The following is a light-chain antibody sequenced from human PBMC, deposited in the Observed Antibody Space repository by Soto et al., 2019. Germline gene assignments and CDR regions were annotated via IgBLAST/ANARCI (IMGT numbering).Light chain of an antibody. Sequence: IHLTQSPSSLSASVRDRVTITCRASQAISSHLAWYQQKPGKAPKLLIYAASTLQSGVPSRFSGSGSGTDFTLTISSLQPEDFATYYCKQLNTYPITFGQGTRLEIK. CDR3: KQLNTYPIT. CDR1: QAISSH. V-gene: IGKV1-9*01. J-gene: IGKJ5*01. CDR2: AAS.